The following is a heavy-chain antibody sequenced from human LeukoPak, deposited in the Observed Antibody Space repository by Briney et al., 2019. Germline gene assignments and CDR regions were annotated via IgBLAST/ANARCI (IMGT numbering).Heavy chain of an antibody. CDR2: IRYDGSNK. J-gene: IGHJ6*03. V-gene: IGHV3-30*02. Sequence: LPGGSLRLSCAASGFTFSTYGMHWVRQAPGKGLEWVAFIRYDGSNKYYADSVKGRFTISRDNSKNTLYLQMNSLRVEDTAVYYCAKLLPSYYYMDVWGKGTTVTVSS. CDR1: GFTFSTYG. CDR3: AKLLPSYYYMDV.